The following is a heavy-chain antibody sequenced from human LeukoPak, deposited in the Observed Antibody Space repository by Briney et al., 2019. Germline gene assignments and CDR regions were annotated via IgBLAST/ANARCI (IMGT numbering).Heavy chain of an antibody. CDR2: IYYSAGT. V-gene: IGHV4-59*12. Sequence: KPSQTLSLTCTVSGGSISSCYWGWIRQPPGKGLEWVGYIYYSAGTIYTPSLKSRVTISVATSNNQLSLRLRSVSAAAAAVYYCARLVATGIYYYYYLDVWGKGTTVTVSS. D-gene: IGHD5-12*01. CDR3: ARLVATGIYYYYYLDV. CDR1: GGSISSCY. J-gene: IGHJ6*03.